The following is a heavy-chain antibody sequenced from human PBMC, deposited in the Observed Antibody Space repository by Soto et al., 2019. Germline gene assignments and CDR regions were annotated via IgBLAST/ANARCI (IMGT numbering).Heavy chain of an antibody. CDR1: GGSVTGGSYY. V-gene: IGHV4-61*01. D-gene: IGHD3-9*01. CDR2: FYYSGTT. CDR3: ARTSHDRTGYYYFDY. Sequence: SETLSLSCTVSGGSVTGGSYYWSWIRQSPAKGLEWIGYFYYSGTTNYNPSLKSRVTISADTSKNQVSLTVNSVTAADTAVYYCARTSHDRTGYYYFDYWGRGTLVTVSS. J-gene: IGHJ4*02.